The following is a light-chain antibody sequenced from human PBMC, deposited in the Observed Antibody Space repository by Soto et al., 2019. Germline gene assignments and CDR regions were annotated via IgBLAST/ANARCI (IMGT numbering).Light chain of an antibody. CDR2: EVS. V-gene: IGLV2-14*01. CDR3: SSYTSSLDV. J-gene: IGLJ1*01. Sequence: QSALTQPASVSGSPGQSITISCTGTSSDVGGYNYVSWYQQHPGKAPKLMIYEVSNRPSGVSNRFSGSKSGNTASLTISGLQAEDEADYYCSSYTSSLDVFGTGTKVTVL. CDR1: SSDVGGYNY.